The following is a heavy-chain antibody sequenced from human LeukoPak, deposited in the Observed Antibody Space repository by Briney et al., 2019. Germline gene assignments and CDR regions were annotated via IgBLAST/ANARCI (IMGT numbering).Heavy chain of an antibody. J-gene: IGHJ4*02. CDR2: INPSGGST. CDR1: GYTFTSYY. Sequence: GASVRVSCQASGYTFTSYYMHWVRQPPGQGLEGMGIINPSGGSTSYAQKFQGRVTMTRDMSTSTVYMELSSLRSEDTAVYYCARADSVVVPAAFDYWGQGTLVTVSS. V-gene: IGHV1-46*01. D-gene: IGHD2-2*01. CDR3: ARADSVVVPAAFDY.